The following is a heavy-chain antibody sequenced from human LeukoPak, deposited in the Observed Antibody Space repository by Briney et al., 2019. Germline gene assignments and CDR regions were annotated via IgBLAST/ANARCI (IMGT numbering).Heavy chain of an antibody. Sequence: SQTLSLTCTVSGGSISSGDYYWSWIRQPPGKGLEWIGYIYYSGSTYYNPSLKSRVTISVDTSKNQFSLKLSSVTAAATAVYYCARGLRYFDWYIDYWGQGTLVTVSS. CDR3: ARGLRYFDWYIDY. J-gene: IGHJ4*02. D-gene: IGHD3-9*01. CDR1: GGSISSGDYY. CDR2: IYYSGST. V-gene: IGHV4-30-4*01.